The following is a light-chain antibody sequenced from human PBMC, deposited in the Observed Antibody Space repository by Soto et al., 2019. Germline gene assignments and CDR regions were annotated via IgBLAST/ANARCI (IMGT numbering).Light chain of an antibody. CDR1: SSDVGGYNY. V-gene: IGLV2-11*01. J-gene: IGLJ2*01. Sequence: QSELTQPRSVSGSPGQSVTISCTGTSSDVGGYNYVSWYQQHPGKAPKLMIYDVSKRPSGVPDRFSGSKSGNTASLTISGLQAEDEADYYCCSYAGSYVFGGGTKVTVL. CDR3: CSYAGSYV. CDR2: DVS.